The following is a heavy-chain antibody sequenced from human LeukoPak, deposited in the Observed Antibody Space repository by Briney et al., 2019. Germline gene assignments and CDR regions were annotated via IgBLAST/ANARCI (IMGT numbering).Heavy chain of an antibody. CDR1: GFTFSSYG. V-gene: IGHV3-9*01. J-gene: IGHJ4*02. Sequence: GGSLRLSCAASGFTFSSYGMHWVRQAPGKGLEWVSGISWNSGSIGYADSVKGRFTISRDNAKNSLYLQMNSLRAEDTALYYCAKDISGSGSYYFDYWGQGTLVTVSS. CDR3: AKDISGSGSYYFDY. D-gene: IGHD3-10*01. CDR2: ISWNSGSI.